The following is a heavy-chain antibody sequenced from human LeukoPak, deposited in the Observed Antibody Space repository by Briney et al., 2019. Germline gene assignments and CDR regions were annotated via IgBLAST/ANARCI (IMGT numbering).Heavy chain of an antibody. J-gene: IGHJ3*02. V-gene: IGHV4-39*07. Sequence: SETLSLTCTVSGGSISSSSYYWDWIRQPPGKGLEWIGSIYYSGSTYYNPSLKSRVTISVDTSKNQFSLKLSSVTAADTAVYYCARDWYSSGWYEDAFDIWGQGTMVTVSS. CDR1: GGSISSSSYY. CDR2: IYYSGST. D-gene: IGHD6-19*01. CDR3: ARDWYSSGWYEDAFDI.